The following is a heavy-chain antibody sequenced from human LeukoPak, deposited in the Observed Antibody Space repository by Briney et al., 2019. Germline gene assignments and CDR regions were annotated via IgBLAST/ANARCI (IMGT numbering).Heavy chain of an antibody. CDR3: ARVQLRDYFYYYMDV. CDR1: GYTFTSYG. Sequence: GASVKVSCKASGYTFTSYGISWVRHAPGQGLEWMGWISAYNGNTNYAQKLQGRVTMTTDTSTSTAYMELRSLRSDDTAVYYCARVQLRDYFYYYMDVWSKGTTVTVSS. CDR2: ISAYNGNT. J-gene: IGHJ6*03. D-gene: IGHD1-7*01. V-gene: IGHV1-18*01.